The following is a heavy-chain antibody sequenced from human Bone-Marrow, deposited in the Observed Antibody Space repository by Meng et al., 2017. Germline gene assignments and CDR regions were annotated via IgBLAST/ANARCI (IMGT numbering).Heavy chain of an antibody. J-gene: IGHJ5*02. D-gene: IGHD2-15*01. CDR3: ARDALGYCSGGSCYFPNWFDP. Sequence: SETLSLTCAVSGYSITGSYNWGWIRQSPGKGLEWIGSIYQSGSTYYNPSLKSRVTMSADTSKNQFSLKLTSVTAADTAVYYCARDALGYCSGGSCYFPNWFDPWGQGTLVTVSS. CDR2: IYQSGST. V-gene: IGHV4-38-2*02. CDR1: GYSITGSYN.